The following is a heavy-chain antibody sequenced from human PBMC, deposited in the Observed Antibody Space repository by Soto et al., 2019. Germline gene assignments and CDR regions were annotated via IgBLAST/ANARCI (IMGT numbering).Heavy chain of an antibody. D-gene: IGHD1-26*01. CDR3: ARAPGRWLLLDY. CDR2: TSYSGST. CDR1: AISRGSYY. V-gene: IGHV4-31*03. Sequence: SETLSLTCTVSAISRGSYYWTWLRQHPEMCLAWIGSTSYSGSTYYNPSLKSRVTISVDTSNHQSSLTLMSVTAADTAVYYCARAPGRWLLLDYGGQGTQVTVSS. J-gene: IGHJ4*02.